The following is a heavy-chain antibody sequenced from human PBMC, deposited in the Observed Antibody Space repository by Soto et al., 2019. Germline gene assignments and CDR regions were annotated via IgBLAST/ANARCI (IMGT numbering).Heavy chain of an antibody. J-gene: IGHJ4*02. Sequence: QLQLQESGAGLVKPSQTLSLTCTVSGASVSSGSYSWSWIRQPPGKGLEWIGYVYHSGTSYYTPSLKCRVTVSVARAKNQVALNLSFVTAADTAVYYCARDTARLHYCDYWGQGILVTFAS. CDR2: VYHSGTS. CDR1: GASVSSGSYS. CDR3: ARDTARLHYCDY. D-gene: IGHD6-25*01. V-gene: IGHV4-30-2*01.